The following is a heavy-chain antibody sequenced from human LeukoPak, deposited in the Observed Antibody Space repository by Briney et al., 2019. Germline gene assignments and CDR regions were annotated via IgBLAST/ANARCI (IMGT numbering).Heavy chain of an antibody. D-gene: IGHD6-19*01. CDR1: GYTFTSYY. J-gene: IGHJ4*02. CDR2: INPSGGST. Sequence: ASVKVSCKASGYTFTSYYIHWVRQAPGQGLEWMGIINPSGGSTSYAQKFQGRVTMTRDTSTSTVYMELSSLRSEDTAVYYCARDSGWLMFDYWGQGTLVTVSS. V-gene: IGHV1-46*01. CDR3: ARDSGWLMFDY.